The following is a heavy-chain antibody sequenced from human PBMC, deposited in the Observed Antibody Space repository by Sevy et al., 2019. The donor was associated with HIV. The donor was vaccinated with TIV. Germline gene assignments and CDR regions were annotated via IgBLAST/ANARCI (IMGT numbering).Heavy chain of an antibody. V-gene: IGHV4-61*03. J-gene: IGHJ3*02. Sequence: SETLSLTRPVSGGSISSGSYYWCWIRQPPGKGLEWIGYISYRGSTNYNPSLKSRVTISVDTSKNHFSMILDSVTAADSAVYYCAIDEGVGYSYGSATGYNYDRSGYDAFDNWGQGTMVTVSS. CDR2: ISYRGST. CDR1: GGSISSGSYY. CDR3: AIDEGVGYSYGSATGYNYDRSGYDAFDN. D-gene: IGHD3-22*01.